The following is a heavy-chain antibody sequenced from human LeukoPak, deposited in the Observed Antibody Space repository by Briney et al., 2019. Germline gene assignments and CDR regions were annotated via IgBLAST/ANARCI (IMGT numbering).Heavy chain of an antibody. Sequence: ASVQVSCKASGYTLTWYYMHWVRQPPGQGREWMGRINPNSGSTDYAQGFRGRVTMNRDTSISTAYMALSRLRSADMAVYYCARASTVMYYYDSSGFIARDYWGQGTLVTVSS. CDR3: ARASTVMYYYDSSGFIARDY. V-gene: IGHV1-2*06. D-gene: IGHD3-22*01. J-gene: IGHJ4*02. CDR1: GYTLTWYY. CDR2: INPNSGST.